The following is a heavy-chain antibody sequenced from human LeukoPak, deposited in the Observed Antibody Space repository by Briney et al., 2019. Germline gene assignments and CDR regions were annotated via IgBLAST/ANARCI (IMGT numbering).Heavy chain of an antibody. Sequence: PGGSLRLSCAASGFTFDDYAMHWVRQAPGKGLEWVSLIRADGITTYYADSVKGRFTISSDSSKNSLYLQMNSLRTEDSALYYCAKDYYWGQGTLVTVSS. CDR3: AKDYY. CDR2: IRADGITT. V-gene: IGHV3-43*02. CDR1: GFTFDDYA. J-gene: IGHJ4*02.